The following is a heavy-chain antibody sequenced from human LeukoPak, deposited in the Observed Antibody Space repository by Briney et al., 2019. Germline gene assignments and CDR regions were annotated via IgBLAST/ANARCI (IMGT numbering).Heavy chain of an antibody. CDR2: INPKSGGT. V-gene: IGHV1-2*02. J-gene: IGHJ4*02. CDR3: ARDRYGDGFAHFDY. Sequence: GASVKVSCKASGYTFTGYYMHWIRQAPGQGLEGMGWINPKSGGTNYAQKFQGRVTMARDTSISTAYMDLSRLTSDDTAVYYCARDRYGDGFAHFDYWGQGALVTVSS. D-gene: IGHD5-24*01. CDR1: GYTFTGYY.